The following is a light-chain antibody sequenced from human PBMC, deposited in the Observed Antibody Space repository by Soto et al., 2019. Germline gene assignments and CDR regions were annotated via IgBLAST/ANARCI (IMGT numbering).Light chain of an antibody. CDR2: AAS. J-gene: IGKJ5*01. CDR3: QQSYSTLSIT. Sequence: DIQMTQSPSSLSASVGDRVTITCRGSESLSRHLNWYQQKPGKAPKLLIYAASSLQNGVPSRFSGGGSGTDFTLTISNQQPEDFATYYCQQSYSTLSITFGRGTRLEIK. V-gene: IGKV1-39*01. CDR1: ESLSRH.